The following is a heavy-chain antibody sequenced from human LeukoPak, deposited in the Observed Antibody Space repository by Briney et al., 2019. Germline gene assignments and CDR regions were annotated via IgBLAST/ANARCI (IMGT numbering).Heavy chain of an antibody. CDR1: GGSISSYY. CDR2: IYFSGSP. J-gene: IGHJ5*02. D-gene: IGHD2-2*01. V-gene: IGHV4-59*08. Sequence: KPSETLSLTCTVSGGSISSYYWSWIRQPPGKGLEWIGYIYFSGSPNYNPSLKSRVTISVDTSNNQFSLKLSSVTAADTAVYYCARLIVVVPAARFDPWGQGTLVTVSS. CDR3: ARLIVVVPAARFDP.